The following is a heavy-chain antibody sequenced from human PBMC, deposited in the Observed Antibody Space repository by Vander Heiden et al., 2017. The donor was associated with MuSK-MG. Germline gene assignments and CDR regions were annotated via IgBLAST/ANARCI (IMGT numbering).Heavy chain of an antibody. CDR2: IYYRGST. CDR3: ARSLRVLLWFGEANAFDI. Sequence: QVQLPQSGPGLVKPSETLSLTCTVPGGSISSYYWSWIRQPPGKGLEWIGYIYYRGSTNYNPSLKSRVTISVDTSKNQFSLKLSSVTAADTAVYYCARSLRVLLWFGEANAFDIWGQGTMVTVSS. V-gene: IGHV4-59*08. D-gene: IGHD3-10*01. CDR1: GGSISSYY. J-gene: IGHJ3*02.